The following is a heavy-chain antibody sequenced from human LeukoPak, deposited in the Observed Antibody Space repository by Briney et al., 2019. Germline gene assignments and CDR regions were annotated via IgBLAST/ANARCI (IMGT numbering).Heavy chain of an antibody. J-gene: IGHJ5*02. Sequence: ASVKVSCKVSGSTLNELIVHWVRQAPGKGLEWIGGFDAEEGETVFSQMFQGRVTMTEDANTETAYLELSSLTSDDTAVYYCEAARCDWLYHWGQGTLVTVSS. CDR1: GSTLNELI. CDR2: FDAEEGET. CDR3: EAARCDWLYH. V-gene: IGHV1-24*01.